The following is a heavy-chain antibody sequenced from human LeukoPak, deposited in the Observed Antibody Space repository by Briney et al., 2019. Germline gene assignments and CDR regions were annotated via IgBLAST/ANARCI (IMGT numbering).Heavy chain of an antibody. D-gene: IGHD5-12*01. V-gene: IGHV4-59*08. J-gene: IGHJ6*02. CDR3: ARRGGYGGYYYYYGMDV. Sequence: PSETLSLTCTVSGGSISSYYWSWIRQPPGKGLEWIGYIYYSGSTNYNPSLKSRVTISVDTFKNQFSLKLSSVTAADTAVYYCARRGGYGGYYYYYGMDVWGQGTTVTVSS. CDR2: IYYSGST. CDR1: GGSISSYY.